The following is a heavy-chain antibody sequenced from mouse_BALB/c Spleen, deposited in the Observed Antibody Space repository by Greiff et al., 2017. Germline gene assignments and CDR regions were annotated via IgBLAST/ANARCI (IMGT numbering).Heavy chain of an antibody. CDR3: ASLITTVGEAMDY. J-gene: IGHJ4*01. CDR2: ISNGGGST. CDR1: GFTFSSYT. D-gene: IGHD1-1*01. V-gene: IGHV5-12-2*01. Sequence: DVHLVESGGGLVQPGGSLKLSCAASGFTFSSYTMSWVRQTPEKRLEWVAYISNGGGSTYYPDTVKGRFTISRDNAKNTLYLQMSSLKSEDTAMYYCASLITTVGEAMDYWGQGTSVTVSS.